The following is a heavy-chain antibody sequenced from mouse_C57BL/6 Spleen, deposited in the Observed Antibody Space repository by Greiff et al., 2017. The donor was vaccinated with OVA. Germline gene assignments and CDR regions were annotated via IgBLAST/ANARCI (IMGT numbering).Heavy chain of an antibody. Sequence: VQLQQPGTELVKPGASVKLSCKASGYTFTSYWMHWVKQRPGQGLEWIGNINPSNGFTNYNEKFKSKATLTVDKSSSTAYMQLSSLTSEDAAVYYCARWGTTVVAEGFAYWGQGTLVTVSA. J-gene: IGHJ3*01. V-gene: IGHV1-53*01. CDR1: GYTFTSYW. D-gene: IGHD1-1*01. CDR2: INPSNGFT. CDR3: ARWGTTVVAEGFAY.